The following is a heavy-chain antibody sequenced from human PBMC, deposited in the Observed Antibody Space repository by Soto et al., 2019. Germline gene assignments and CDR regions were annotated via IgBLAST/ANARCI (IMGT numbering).Heavy chain of an antibody. CDR2: INAGNGNT. Sequence: QVQLVQSGAEEKKPGASVKVSCKASGYTFTSYAMHWVRQAPGQRLEWMGWINAGNGNTKYSQKFQGRVTITRDTSASTAYMELRSLRSEDTAVYYCARAPSWWYFDLWGRGTLVTVSS. CDR3: ARAPSWWYFDL. CDR1: GYTFTSYA. J-gene: IGHJ2*01. V-gene: IGHV1-3*05.